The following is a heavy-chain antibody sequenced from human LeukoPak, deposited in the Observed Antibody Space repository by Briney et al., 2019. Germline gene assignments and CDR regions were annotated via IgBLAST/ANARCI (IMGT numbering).Heavy chain of an antibody. CDR1: GGTFSRYA. J-gene: IGHJ3*02. V-gene: IGHV1-69*05. CDR3: ATTKYYDSSGCCNAFDI. D-gene: IGHD3-22*01. CDR2: IIPIFGTA. Sequence: PVTVSWKASGGTFSRYAISWVRQAPGQGLAWIGGIIPIFGTANYAQKFQGRVTITTDEPTNTAYMELSSLRSEDTAVFYCATTKYYDSSGCCNAFDIWGQGTMVTVSS.